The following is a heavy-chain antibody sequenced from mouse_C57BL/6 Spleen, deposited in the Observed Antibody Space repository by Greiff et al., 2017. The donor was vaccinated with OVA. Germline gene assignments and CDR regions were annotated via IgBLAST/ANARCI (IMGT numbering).Heavy chain of an antibody. CDR2: IYPGSGSP. J-gene: IGHJ4*01. CDR3: AIVANCVGHYAMDY. CDR1: GYTFTSYW. D-gene: IGHD1-1*01. V-gene: IGHV1-55*01. Sequence: QVQLQQPGAELVKPGASVKMSCKASGYTFTSYWITWVKQRPGQGLEWIGDIYPGSGSPNYNEKFKSKATLTVDTSSSTAYMQLSSLTSEDSAVYYCAIVANCVGHYAMDYWGQGTSVTVSS.